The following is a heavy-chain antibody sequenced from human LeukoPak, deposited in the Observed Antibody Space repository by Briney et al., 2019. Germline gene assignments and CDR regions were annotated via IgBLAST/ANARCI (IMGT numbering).Heavy chain of an antibody. Sequence: GGSLRLSCAASGFTFSDYYMSWFRQAPGKGQEWVSYIETSGGDTHYADSVKGRFTISRDDARNSMYLQMSGLRDEDTAVYYCATSSGSSAWGQGTLVTVSS. V-gene: IGHV3-11*01. D-gene: IGHD3-10*01. CDR3: ATSSGSSA. CDR2: IETSGGDT. CDR1: GFTFSDYY. J-gene: IGHJ5*02.